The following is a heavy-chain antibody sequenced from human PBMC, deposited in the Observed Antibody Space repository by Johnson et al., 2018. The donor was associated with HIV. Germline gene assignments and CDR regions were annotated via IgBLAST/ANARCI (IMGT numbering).Heavy chain of an antibody. CDR3: ARDQTNSGSYSTYAVYI. J-gene: IGHJ3*02. V-gene: IGHV3-30*04. CDR2: ISYDGSNK. CDR1: GFTFSSYA. D-gene: IGHD1-26*01. Sequence: QVQLVESGGGVVQPGRSLRLSCAASGFTFSSYAMHWVRQAPGKGLEWVAVISYDGSNKYYADSVKGRFTISRDNSKNTLYLQMNSLRAEDTAVYYCARDQTNSGSYSTYAVYIWGQGTMVTVSS.